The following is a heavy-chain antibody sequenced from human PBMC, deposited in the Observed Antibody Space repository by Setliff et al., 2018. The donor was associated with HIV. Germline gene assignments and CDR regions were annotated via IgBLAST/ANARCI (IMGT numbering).Heavy chain of an antibody. CDR1: DYMFIDYY. Sequence: SVKVSCKASDYMFIDYYIHWVRQAPGQGLEWMGWMNSSSGGSVSAQKFQGRVSMTRDTSITTAYLELSDLRSDDTAVYYCASGGDSPLVKGYYFLYWGQGTLVTVSS. D-gene: IGHD3-22*01. CDR2: MNSSSGGS. J-gene: IGHJ4*02. CDR3: ASGGDSPLVKGYYFLY. V-gene: IGHV1-2*02.